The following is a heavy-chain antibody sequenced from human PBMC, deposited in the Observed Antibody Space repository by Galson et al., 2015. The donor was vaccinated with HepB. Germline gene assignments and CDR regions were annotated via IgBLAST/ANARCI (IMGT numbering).Heavy chain of an antibody. CDR2: VGGRVSAT. Sequence: SLRLSCAASGFTFNNYAMAWVRQTPGKGLEWVSIVGGRVSATYYADSVKGRFTISRDNSKKTVFLQMNSLTVEDTAIYYCARQSPTNLGAFDIWGQGTLVTVSS. V-gene: IGHV3-23*01. J-gene: IGHJ3*02. D-gene: IGHD1-1*01. CDR3: ARQSPTNLGAFDI. CDR1: GFTFNNYA.